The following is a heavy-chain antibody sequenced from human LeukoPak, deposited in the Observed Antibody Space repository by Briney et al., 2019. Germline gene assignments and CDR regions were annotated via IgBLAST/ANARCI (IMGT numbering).Heavy chain of an antibody. CDR3: ATTLYYYDSSGGYYYYYGMDV. CDR2: IYYSGSS. D-gene: IGHD3-22*01. Sequence: PSETLSLTCAVYGGSFSGYYWSWIRQPPGKGLEWIGYIYYSGSSNYNPSLKSRVTISVDTSKNQFSLKLSSVTAADTAVYYCATTLYYYDSSGGYYYYYGMDVWGQGTTVTVSS. CDR1: GGSFSGYY. V-gene: IGHV4-59*01. J-gene: IGHJ6*02.